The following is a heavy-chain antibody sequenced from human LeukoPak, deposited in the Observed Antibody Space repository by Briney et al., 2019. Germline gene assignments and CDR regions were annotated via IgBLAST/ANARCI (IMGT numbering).Heavy chain of an antibody. CDR1: GFTFSSYS. CDR3: ARVIEGSGWYPSATGYYYMDV. J-gene: IGHJ6*03. CDR2: ISGSGGST. D-gene: IGHD6-19*01. Sequence: PGGSLRLSCAASGFTFSSYSMNWVRQAPGKGLEWVSAISGSGGSTYYADSVKGRFTISRDNSKNTLYLQMNSLRAEDTAVYYCARVIEGSGWYPSATGYYYMDVWGKGTTVTVSS. V-gene: IGHV3-23*01.